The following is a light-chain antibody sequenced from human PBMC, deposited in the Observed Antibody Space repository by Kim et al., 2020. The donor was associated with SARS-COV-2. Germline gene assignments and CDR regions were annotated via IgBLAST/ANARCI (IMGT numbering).Light chain of an antibody. CDR1: QGISSY. CDR2: AAS. Sequence: AIRITQSPSSLSASTGDRVTITCRASQGISSYLAWYQQKPGKAPKLLIYAASTLQSGVPSRFSGSGSGTDFTLTISCLQSEDFATYYCQQYYSYLQTFGQGTKVDIK. V-gene: IGKV1-8*01. J-gene: IGKJ1*01. CDR3: QQYYSYLQT.